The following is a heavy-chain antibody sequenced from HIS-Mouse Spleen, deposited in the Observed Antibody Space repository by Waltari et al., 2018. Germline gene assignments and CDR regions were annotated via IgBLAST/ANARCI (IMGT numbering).Heavy chain of an antibody. V-gene: IGHV4-39*07. Sequence: QLQLQESGPGLVKPSETLSLTCTVSGGSISSSSYYWGWIRQPPGKGLEWIGSIYYSGSTYDNPSRKSRGTISVDTSKNQVSLKLSSVTAADTAVYYCAREIPYSSSWYDWYFDLWGRGTLVTVSS. D-gene: IGHD6-13*01. CDR2: IYYSGST. CDR1: GGSISSSSYY. J-gene: IGHJ2*01. CDR3: AREIPYSSSWYDWYFDL.